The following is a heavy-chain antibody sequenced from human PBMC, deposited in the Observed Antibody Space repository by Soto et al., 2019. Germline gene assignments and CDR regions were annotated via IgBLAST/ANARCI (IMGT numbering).Heavy chain of an antibody. V-gene: IGHV4-39*01. CDR2: IYYSGST. CDR1: GGSISISSYY. Sequence: PSDPLSLTSTISGGSISISSYYWGWIRHPPGKGLEWIGSIYYSGSTYYNPSLKSRATISVDTSKSQFSLKLSSVTAADTAVYYCARPRTGERGYYYYYGMDVWGQGTTVT. J-gene: IGHJ6*02. D-gene: IGHD7-27*01. CDR3: ARPRTGERGYYYYYGMDV.